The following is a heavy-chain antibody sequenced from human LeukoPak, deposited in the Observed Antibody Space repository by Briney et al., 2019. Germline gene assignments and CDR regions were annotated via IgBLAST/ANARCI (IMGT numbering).Heavy chain of an antibody. CDR2: ISKTGTDT. J-gene: IGHJ6*02. CDR1: GFTFATCA. CDR3: VKPGYYYSYGMDV. V-gene: IGHV3-23*01. Sequence: GGSLRLSCEVSGFTFATCAMTWVRQAPGKGLEWVSAISKTGTDTYYADSVKGRFTISRDNSKNTLFLQMNSLRAEDTAICYCVKPGYYYSYGMDVWGQGTTVIVS.